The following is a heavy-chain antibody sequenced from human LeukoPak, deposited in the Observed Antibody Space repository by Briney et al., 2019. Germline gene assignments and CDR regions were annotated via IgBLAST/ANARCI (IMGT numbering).Heavy chain of an antibody. V-gene: IGHV4-59*12. CDR2: IFYSGST. Sequence: SETLSLTCTVSGGSISSYYWSWIRQPPGKGLEWIGYIFYSGSTNYNPSLKSRVTISVDTSKNQFSLKLSSVTAADTAVYYCARTLRYFDWLGVGHWFDPWGQGTLVTISS. D-gene: IGHD3-9*01. J-gene: IGHJ5*02. CDR3: ARTLRYFDWLGVGHWFDP. CDR1: GGSISSYY.